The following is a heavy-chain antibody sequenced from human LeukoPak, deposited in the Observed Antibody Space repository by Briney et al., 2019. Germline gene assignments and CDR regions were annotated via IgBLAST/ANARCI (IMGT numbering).Heavy chain of an antibody. CDR3: TSTITIFGVVWDY. Sequence: PGGSLRLSCAASGFTFSGSAMHWVRQASGKGLEWVGRIRSKANSYATAYAASVKGRFTISRDDSKNTAYLQMNSLKTEDTAVYYCTSTITIFGVVWDYWGQGTLVTVSS. CDR2: IRSKANSYAT. CDR1: GFTFSGSA. J-gene: IGHJ4*02. V-gene: IGHV3-73*01. D-gene: IGHD3-3*01.